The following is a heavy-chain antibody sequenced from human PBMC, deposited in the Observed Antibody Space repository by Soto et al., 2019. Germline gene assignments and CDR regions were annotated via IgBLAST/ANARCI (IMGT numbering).Heavy chain of an antibody. D-gene: IGHD3-10*01. V-gene: IGHV5-10-1*04. Sequence: GESLKISCNGSGFSFTSYWISWVRQMPGKGLEWMGRIDPDDSETNYSPSFQGQVTISADKSISTAYLQWSSLKASDTAMYYCARLGVSGSYYNSPYYYYYGMDVWGQGTTVTVSS. CDR1: GFSFTSYW. J-gene: IGHJ6*02. CDR3: ARLGVSGSYYNSPYYYYYGMDV. CDR2: IDPDDSET.